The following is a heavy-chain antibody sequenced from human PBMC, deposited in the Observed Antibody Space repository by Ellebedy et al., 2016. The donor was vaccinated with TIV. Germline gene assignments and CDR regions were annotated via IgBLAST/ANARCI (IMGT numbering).Heavy chain of an antibody. Sequence: ASVKVSCKASGYTFTGYYMHWVRQAPGQGLEWMGIINPSGGSTSYAQKFQGRVTLTSDTSTTTVYMELSGLRSEDTAIYYCAREAIARGTFDIWGQGTMVTVSS. D-gene: IGHD1-26*01. V-gene: IGHV1-46*01. CDR1: GYTFTGYY. CDR3: AREAIARGTFDI. CDR2: INPSGGST. J-gene: IGHJ3*02.